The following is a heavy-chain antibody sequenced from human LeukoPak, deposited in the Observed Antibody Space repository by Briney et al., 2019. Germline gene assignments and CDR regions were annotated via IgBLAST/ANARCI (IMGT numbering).Heavy chain of an antibody. CDR2: INAGNGNT. J-gene: IGHJ4*02. CDR1: GYTFTSYA. V-gene: IGHV1-3*01. CDR3: ARVSSGWYYFGY. D-gene: IGHD6-19*01. Sequence: ASVKVSCKASGYTFTSYAMHWVRQAPGQRLEWMGWINAGNGNTKYSQKFQGRVTITRDTSASTAYMELSSLRSEDTAVYYCARVSSGWYYFGYWGQGTLVTVSS.